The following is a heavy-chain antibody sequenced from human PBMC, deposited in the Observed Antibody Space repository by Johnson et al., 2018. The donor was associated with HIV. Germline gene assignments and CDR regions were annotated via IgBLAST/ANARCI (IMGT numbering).Heavy chain of an antibody. CDR3: ARDRAHYYDSSGYYESGAFDI. D-gene: IGHD3-22*01. Sequence: QVQLVESGGGLVQPGRSLRLSCAASGFTFSSYAMHWVRQAPGKGLEWVAVISYDGSNKYYADSVKGRFTISRDNSKNTLNLQMNSRRAEDTAVYYCARDRAHYYDSSGYYESGAFDIWGQGTMVTVSS. CDR2: ISYDGSNK. CDR1: GFTFSSYA. J-gene: IGHJ3*02. V-gene: IGHV3-30*14.